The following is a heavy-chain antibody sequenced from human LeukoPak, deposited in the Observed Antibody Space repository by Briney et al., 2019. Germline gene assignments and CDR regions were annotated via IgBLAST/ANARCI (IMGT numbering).Heavy chain of an antibody. D-gene: IGHD3-10*01. CDR2: IYYSGSA. J-gene: IGHJ4*02. CDR3: AREYCGSGNSSPSHSDY. Sequence: PSETLSLTCTVSGGSISSYYWSWIRQSPGKGLEWIGYIYYSGSANYNPSLESRVTISVDTSKNQFSLKLSSVTAADTAVYYCAREYCGSGNSSPSHSDYWGQGTLVTVSS. CDR1: GGSISSYY. V-gene: IGHV4-59*01.